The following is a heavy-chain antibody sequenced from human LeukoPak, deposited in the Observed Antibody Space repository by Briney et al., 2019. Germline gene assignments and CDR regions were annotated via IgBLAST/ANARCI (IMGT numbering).Heavy chain of an antibody. Sequence: GGSLRLSCAAPGFTFSSYRMNWVRQAPGKGLEWVSCISSSSDYIYYADSAKGRFTISRDNAKNSLYLQMNSLRAEDTAVYYCARERGYGGYKWFDPWGQGTLVTVSS. D-gene: IGHD5-12*01. CDR3: ARERGYGGYKWFDP. CDR2: ISSSSDYI. J-gene: IGHJ5*02. V-gene: IGHV3-21*01. CDR1: GFTFSSYR.